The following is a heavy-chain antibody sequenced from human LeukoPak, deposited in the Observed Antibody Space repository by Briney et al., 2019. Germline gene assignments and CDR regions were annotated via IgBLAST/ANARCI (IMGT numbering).Heavy chain of an antibody. CDR1: GDSVSSNSAA. J-gene: IGHJ4*02. CDR3: ARDLVRYYDILTRVRYFDY. CDR2: TYYRSKWYN. D-gene: IGHD3-9*01. Sequence: SQTLSLTCAISGDSVSSNSAAWNWIRQSPSRGLEWLGRTYYRSKWYNDYAVSVKSRITINPDTSKNQFSLQLNSVTPEDTAVYYCARDLVRYYDILTRVRYFDYWGQGTLVTVSS. V-gene: IGHV6-1*01.